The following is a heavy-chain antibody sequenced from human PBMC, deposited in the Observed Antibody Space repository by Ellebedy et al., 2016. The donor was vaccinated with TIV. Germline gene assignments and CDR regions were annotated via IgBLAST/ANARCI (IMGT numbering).Heavy chain of an antibody. CDR2: IAAYTGKT. D-gene: IGHD6-13*01. Sequence: ASVKVSCKASGYTFTSYAMHWVRQAPGQRLEWMGGIAAYTGKTNYAQKLQGRVTVTTDTSTSTADMELKSLRSDDTAVYYCARGSNKWYGRFDPWGQGTLVIVSS. CDR3: ARGSNKWYGRFDP. V-gene: IGHV1-18*01. J-gene: IGHJ5*02. CDR1: GYTFTSYA.